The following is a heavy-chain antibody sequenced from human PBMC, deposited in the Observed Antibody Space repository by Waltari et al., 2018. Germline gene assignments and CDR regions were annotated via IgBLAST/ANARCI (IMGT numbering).Heavy chain of an antibody. CDR1: GFTFSSYA. J-gene: IGHJ5*02. D-gene: IGHD6-13*01. Sequence: EVQLLESGGGLVQPGGSLRLSCAASGFTFSSYAMSWVRQAPGEGLEWVSAISGSGGSTYYAASVKGRFTISRDNSKNTLYLQMNSLRAEDTAVYYCAKLDSRNTNWFDPWGQGTLVTVSS. CDR2: ISGSGGST. V-gene: IGHV3-23*01. CDR3: AKLDSRNTNWFDP.